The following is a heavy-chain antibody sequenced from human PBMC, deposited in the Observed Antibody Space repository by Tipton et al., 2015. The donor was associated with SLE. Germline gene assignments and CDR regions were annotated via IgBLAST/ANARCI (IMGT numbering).Heavy chain of an antibody. CDR3: ARDAVAGSFDH. J-gene: IGHJ4*02. CDR1: DGSISGHF. Sequence: TLSLTCSVSDGSISGHFWSWIRQPPGKELEWIGVIHYSGSGNYNPSLNSRVTMSVDTSKNQISLRLRSVTAADTAVYYCARDAVAGSFDHWGQGALVTVSS. D-gene: IGHD6-19*01. V-gene: IGHV4-59*11. CDR2: IHYSGSG.